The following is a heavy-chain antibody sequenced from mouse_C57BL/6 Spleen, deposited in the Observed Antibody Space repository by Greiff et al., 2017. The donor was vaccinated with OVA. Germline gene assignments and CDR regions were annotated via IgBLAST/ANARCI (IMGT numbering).Heavy chain of an antibody. D-gene: IGHD1-1*01. CDR1: GYTFTSYW. Sequence: QVQLQQPGAELVRPGSSVKLSCKASGYTFTSYWMHWVKQRPIQGLEWIGNIDPSDSETHYNQKFKDKATLTVDKSSSTAYMQLSSLTSEDSAVYYCARRTTVVEGYAMDYWGQGTSVTVSS. CDR2: IDPSDSET. J-gene: IGHJ4*01. CDR3: ARRTTVVEGYAMDY. V-gene: IGHV1-52*01.